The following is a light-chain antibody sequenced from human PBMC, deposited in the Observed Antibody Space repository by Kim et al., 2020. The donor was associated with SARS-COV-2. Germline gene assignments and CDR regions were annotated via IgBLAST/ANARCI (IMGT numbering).Light chain of an antibody. Sequence: SLSPCERATLSCRASQTVRYLGWFQQKPGQSPRLLIYDATSRATGIPDRFSGTGSGTDFTLTISRLEPEDFAVYYCHQSDHSPLTFGGGTKVDIK. CDR2: DAT. CDR1: QTVRY. J-gene: IGKJ4*01. CDR3: HQSDHSPLT. V-gene: IGKV3-20*01.